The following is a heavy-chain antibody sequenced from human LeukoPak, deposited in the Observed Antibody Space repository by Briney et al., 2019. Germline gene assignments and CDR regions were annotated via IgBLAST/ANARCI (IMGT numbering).Heavy chain of an antibody. CDR1: GFTFSSYS. V-gene: IGHV3-48*01. CDR2: ISSSSRTI. CDR3: ARGSSSWYYGMDV. J-gene: IGHJ6*02. Sequence: PGGSLRLSCTASGFTFSSYSLNWVRQAPGKGLEWVSYISSSSRTIYYADSVRGRFSISRDNAKNSLYLQMNSLRVEDTAVYYCARGSSSWYYGMDVWGQGATVTVSS. D-gene: IGHD6-13*01.